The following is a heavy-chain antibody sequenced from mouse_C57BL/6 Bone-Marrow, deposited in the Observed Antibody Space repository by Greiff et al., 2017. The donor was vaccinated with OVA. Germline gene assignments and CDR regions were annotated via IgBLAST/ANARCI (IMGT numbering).Heavy chain of an antibody. Sequence: QVQLQQPGAELVKPGASVKMSCKASGYTFTSYWITWVKQRPGQGLEWIGDIYPGSGSTNYNEKFKSKATLTVDKSSSTAYMQLSSLTSEDSAVYYCVRNYEFAYWGQGTLVTVSA. V-gene: IGHV1-55*01. J-gene: IGHJ3*01. D-gene: IGHD2-1*01. CDR1: GYTFTSYW. CDR2: IYPGSGST. CDR3: VRNYEFAY.